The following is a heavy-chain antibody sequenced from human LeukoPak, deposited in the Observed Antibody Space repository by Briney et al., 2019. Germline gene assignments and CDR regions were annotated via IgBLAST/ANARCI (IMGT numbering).Heavy chain of an antibody. D-gene: IGHD5-12*01. CDR3: AKNFDIVATMNYYYGMDV. CDR1: GFTFSSYA. Sequence: GGSLRLSCAASGFTFSSYAMSWVRQAPGKGLEWVSAISGSGGSTYYADSVKGRFTISRDNSKNTLYLQMNSLRAEDTAVYYCAKNFDIVATMNYYYGMDVWGQGTTVTVSS. V-gene: IGHV3-23*01. CDR2: ISGSGGST. J-gene: IGHJ6*02.